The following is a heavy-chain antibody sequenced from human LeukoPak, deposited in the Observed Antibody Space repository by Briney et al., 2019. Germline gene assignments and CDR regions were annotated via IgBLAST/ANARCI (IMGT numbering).Heavy chain of an antibody. CDR1: GFTVSSNY. Sequence: GGSLRLSCAASGFTVSSNYLSWVRQAPGKGLEWVSVIYSGGSTYYADSVKGRFTISRDNSKNTLYLQMNSLRAEDTAVYYCATGACGGDCYSGNTFDYWGQGILVTVSS. V-gene: IGHV3-53*01. CDR3: ATGACGGDCYSGNTFDY. D-gene: IGHD2-21*02. CDR2: IYSGGST. J-gene: IGHJ4*02.